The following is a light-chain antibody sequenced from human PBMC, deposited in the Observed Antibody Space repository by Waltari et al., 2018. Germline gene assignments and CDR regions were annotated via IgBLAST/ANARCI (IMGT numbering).Light chain of an antibody. CDR3: QQYGSSKT. CDR1: QSVSNNF. Sequence: EIVLTQSPGTLSLSPGERAILSCRASQSVSNNFLAWYQQKPGQAPRLVIYDASIRATGIPDRFSGSGSGTDFTLTISRLEPEDIGMYYCQQYGSSKTFGQGTKVEIK. V-gene: IGKV3-20*01. J-gene: IGKJ1*01. CDR2: DAS.